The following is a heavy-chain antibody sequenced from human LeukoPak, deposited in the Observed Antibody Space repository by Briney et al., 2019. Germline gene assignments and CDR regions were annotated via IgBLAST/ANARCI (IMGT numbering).Heavy chain of an antibody. Sequence: PSETLSLTCTVSGGSVSSSSYYWGWIRQPPGKGLEWIGSIYYSGSTYYNPSLKSRVTISIDTSKNQFSLKLSSVTAADTAVYYCARVGYNYGIDYWGQGTLVTVSS. D-gene: IGHD5-18*01. CDR1: GGSVSSSSYY. CDR3: ARVGYNYGIDY. J-gene: IGHJ4*02. CDR2: IYYSGST. V-gene: IGHV4-39*01.